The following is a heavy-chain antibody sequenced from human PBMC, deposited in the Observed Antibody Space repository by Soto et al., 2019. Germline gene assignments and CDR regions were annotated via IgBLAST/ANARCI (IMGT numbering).Heavy chain of an antibody. CDR2: ISGSGGST. V-gene: IGHV3-23*01. Sequence: GASLRLSCAASGFTFSGYAMSWVRQAPGKGLEWVSAISGSGGSTYYADSVKGRFTISRDNSKNTLYLQMNSLRAEDTAVYYCAKAPGDSSGWYGFDYWGQGTLVTVSS. J-gene: IGHJ4*02. CDR3: AKAPGDSSGWYGFDY. D-gene: IGHD6-19*01. CDR1: GFTFSGYA.